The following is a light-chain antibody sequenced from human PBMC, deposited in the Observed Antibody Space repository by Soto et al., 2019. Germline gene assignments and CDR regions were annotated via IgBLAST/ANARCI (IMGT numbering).Light chain of an antibody. CDR3: SSYTSRSAQV. J-gene: IGLJ1*01. V-gene: IGLV2-14*01. CDR1: SSDVGGYNY. CDR2: EVS. Sequence: QSALTQPASVSGSPGQSITISCSGTSSDVGGYNYVSWYQQHPGKAPKFLIYEVSIRPSGVSNRFSGSKSGNTASLTISGLQAEDEADYYCSSYTSRSAQVFGTGTKMTVL.